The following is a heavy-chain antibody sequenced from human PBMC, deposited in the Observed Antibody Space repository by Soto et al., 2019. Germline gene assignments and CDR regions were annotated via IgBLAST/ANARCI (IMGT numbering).Heavy chain of an antibody. Sequence: ASVKVCCKASGYTFTGYYMHWVRQAPGQGLEWMGWINPNSGGTNYAQKFQGRVTMTRDTSISTAYMELSRLRSDDTAVYYCARNWVYYYGTDVWGQGTTVTVSS. CDR3: ARNWVYYYGTDV. D-gene: IGHD7-27*01. CDR2: INPNSGGT. V-gene: IGHV1-2*02. J-gene: IGHJ6*02. CDR1: GYTFTGYY.